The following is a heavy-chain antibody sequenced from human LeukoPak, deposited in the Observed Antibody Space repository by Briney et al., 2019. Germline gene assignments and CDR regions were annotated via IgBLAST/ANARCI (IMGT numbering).Heavy chain of an antibody. V-gene: IGHV3-48*03. D-gene: IGHD6-19*01. CDR3: ARESWLPLDY. J-gene: IGHJ4*02. Sequence: GGSLRLSCAASGFTFSSYEMNWVRQAPGKGLEWASYISSSGSTIYYADSVKGRFTISRDNAKNSLYLQMNSLRAEDTAVYYCARESWLPLDYWGQGTLVTVSS. CDR1: GFTFSSYE. CDR2: ISSSGSTI.